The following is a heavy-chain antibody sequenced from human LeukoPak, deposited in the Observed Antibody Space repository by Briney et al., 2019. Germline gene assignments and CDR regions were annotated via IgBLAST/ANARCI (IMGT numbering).Heavy chain of an antibody. Sequence: SVKVSCKASGGTSSSYAISWVRQAPGQGLEWMGRIIPILGIANYAQKFQGRVTITADKSTSTAYMELSSLRSEDTAVYYCARDLPYLYDILTGLDAFDIWGQGTMVTVSS. CDR3: ARDLPYLYDILTGLDAFDI. J-gene: IGHJ3*02. V-gene: IGHV1-69*04. CDR2: IIPILGIA. D-gene: IGHD3-9*01. CDR1: GGTSSSYA.